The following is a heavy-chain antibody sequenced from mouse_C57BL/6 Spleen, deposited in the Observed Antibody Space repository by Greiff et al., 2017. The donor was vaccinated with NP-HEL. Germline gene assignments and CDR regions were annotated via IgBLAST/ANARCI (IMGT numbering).Heavy chain of an antibody. D-gene: IGHD2-4*01. CDR1: GYTFTDYE. CDR3: TLYYDYVSFAY. J-gene: IGHJ3*01. CDR2: IDPETGGT. V-gene: IGHV1-15*01. Sequence: VKLMESGAELVRPGASVTLSCKASGYTFTDYEMHWVKQTPVHGLEWIGAIDPETGGTAYNQKFKGKAILTADKSSSTAYMELRSLTSEDSAVYYCTLYYDYVSFAYWGQGTLVTVSA.